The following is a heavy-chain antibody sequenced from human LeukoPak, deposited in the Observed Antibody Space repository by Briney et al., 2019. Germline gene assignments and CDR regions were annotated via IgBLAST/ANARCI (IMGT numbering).Heavy chain of an antibody. J-gene: IGHJ4*02. D-gene: IGHD1-14*01. CDR1: GFTFRTYS. CDR3: ARHRGPTLYNTVYFDC. V-gene: IGHV3-30-3*01. CDR2: ISYDGNNK. Sequence: EGSLRLSCAASGFTFRTYSMHWVRQAPGKGLEWVAVISYDGNNKYYADSVKGRFTISRDNSKNTLDLQMNSLRAEDTAVYYCARHRGPTLYNTVYFDCWGQGTLVTVSS.